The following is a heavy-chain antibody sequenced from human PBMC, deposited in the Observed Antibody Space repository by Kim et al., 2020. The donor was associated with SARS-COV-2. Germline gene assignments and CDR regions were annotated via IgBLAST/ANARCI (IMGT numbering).Heavy chain of an antibody. CDR1: GGSISSYY. D-gene: IGHD4-17*01. V-gene: IGHV4-59*01. CDR2: IYYSGST. J-gene: IGHJ6*02. CDR3: ARGVDSDYGDLVGSGGMDV. Sequence: SETLSLTCTVSGGSISSYYWSWIRQPPGKGLEWIGYIYYSGSTNYNPSLKSRVTISVDTSKNQFTLKLSSVTAADTAVYYCARGVDSDYGDLVGSGGMDVWGQGTTVTVSS.